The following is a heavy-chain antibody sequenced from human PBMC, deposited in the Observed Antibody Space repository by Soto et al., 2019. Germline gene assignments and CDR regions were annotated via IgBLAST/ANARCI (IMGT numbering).Heavy chain of an antibody. CDR3: AHATGYFDWSPFDY. D-gene: IGHD3-9*01. V-gene: IGHV2-5*01. J-gene: IGHJ4*02. Sequence: SGPTLVNPTQTLTLTCTFSGFSLSTSGGGVGWIRQPPGKALEWLALIYWNDDKRYSPSLKSRLTITNDTSKNQVVLTMTNMDPVDTATYYCAHATGYFDWSPFDYWGQGTLVTVSS. CDR2: IYWNDDK. CDR1: GFSLSTSGGG.